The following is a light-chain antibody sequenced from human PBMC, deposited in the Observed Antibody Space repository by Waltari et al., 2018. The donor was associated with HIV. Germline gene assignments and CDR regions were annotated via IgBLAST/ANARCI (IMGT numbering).Light chain of an antibody. CDR1: QSIAAY. J-gene: IGKJ4*01. Sequence: DIVLTQSPATLSSSPGERATLSCRASQSIAAYLAWYQQKPGQAPRLLISDASNRATGVPARFSGSESGTDFTLTISSLEPEDFAVYYCQQRTNWLFGGGTKVEIK. V-gene: IGKV3-11*01. CDR2: DAS. CDR3: QQRTNWL.